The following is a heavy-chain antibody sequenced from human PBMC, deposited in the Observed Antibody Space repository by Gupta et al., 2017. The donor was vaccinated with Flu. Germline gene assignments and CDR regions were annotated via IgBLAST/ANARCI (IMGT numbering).Heavy chain of an antibody. J-gene: IGHJ5*02. Sequence: WGRLGPAGGPEWVSAISPGGDTAYYTDSVRGRFSISRDISKNTVYLQMNNLRGEETAIYYCTREAILPGGFTKWFDPWGQGALVTVSS. D-gene: IGHD3-10*01. CDR3: TREAILPGGFTKWFDP. V-gene: IGHV3-23*01. CDR2: ISPGGDTA.